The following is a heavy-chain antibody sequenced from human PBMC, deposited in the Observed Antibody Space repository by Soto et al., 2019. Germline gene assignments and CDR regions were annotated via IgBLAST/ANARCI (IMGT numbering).Heavy chain of an antibody. D-gene: IGHD3-22*01. Sequence: SETLSLTCTVSGGSISSGDYSWSWIRQPPGKGLEWIGYIYYSGSTYYNPSLKSRVTISVDTSKNQFSLKLRSVTAADTAVYYCARAVYYYDSSGYSDRADAFDIWGQGTMVT. CDR3: ARAVYYYDSSGYSDRADAFDI. J-gene: IGHJ3*02. V-gene: IGHV4-30-4*01. CDR2: IYYSGST. CDR1: GGSISSGDYS.